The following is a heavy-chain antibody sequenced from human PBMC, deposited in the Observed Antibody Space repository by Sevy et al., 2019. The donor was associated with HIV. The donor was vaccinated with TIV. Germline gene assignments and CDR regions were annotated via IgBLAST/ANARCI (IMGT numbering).Heavy chain of an antibody. V-gene: IGHV3-11*06. CDR2: INNSSRFI. CDR1: GFTFSDYY. CDR3: ARGKVLFDY. Sequence: GGSLRLSCAASGFTFSDYYMSWIRQAPGKGPEWVSYINNSSRFINYVDSVKGRFTISRDNAKNSLYLQMNSLRAGYTAVYYCARGKVLFDYWGQGTLVTVSS. J-gene: IGHJ4*02.